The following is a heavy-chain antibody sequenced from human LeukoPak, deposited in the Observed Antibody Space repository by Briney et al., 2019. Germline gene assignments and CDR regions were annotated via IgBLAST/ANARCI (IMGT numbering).Heavy chain of an antibody. V-gene: IGHV4-59*08. CDR2: IYYNGRT. D-gene: IGHD3-10*01. Sequence: SETLSLTCTVSGGSIRSYYWSWIRQPPGKGLEWIGYIYYNGRTNYNASLKSRVTISVDTSKNQFSLKLSSVTATDTAVYYCARYTRSSALRTWGQGILVIVSP. CDR3: ARYTRSSALRT. CDR1: GGSIRSYY. J-gene: IGHJ4*02.